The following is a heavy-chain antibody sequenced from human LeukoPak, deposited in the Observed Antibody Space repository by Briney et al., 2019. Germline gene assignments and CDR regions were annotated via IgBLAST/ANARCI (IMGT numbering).Heavy chain of an antibody. Sequence: SETLSLTCTVSGGSTRSYYWSWIRQPPGKGLEWIGSIYYSGSTYYNPSLKSRVTISVDTSKNQFSLKLSSVTAADTAVYYCASLYCSGGSCYSIDYWGQGTPVTVSS. J-gene: IGHJ4*02. CDR3: ASLYCSGGSCYSIDY. V-gene: IGHV4-39*01. CDR1: GGSTRSYY. D-gene: IGHD2-15*01. CDR2: IYYSGST.